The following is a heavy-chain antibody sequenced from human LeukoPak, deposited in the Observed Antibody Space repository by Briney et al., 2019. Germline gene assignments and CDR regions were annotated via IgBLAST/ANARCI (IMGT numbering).Heavy chain of an antibody. CDR2: IIPILGIA. CDR1: GGTFXSYA. J-gene: IGHJ4*02. V-gene: IGHV1-69*04. Sequence: SVKVSCKASGGTFXSYAISWVRQAPGQGLEWMGRIIPILGIANYAQKFQGRVTITADKSTSTACMELSSLRSEDTAVYYCASQIAVAGLYYFDYWGQGTLVTVSS. D-gene: IGHD6-19*01. CDR3: ASQIAVAGLYYFDY.